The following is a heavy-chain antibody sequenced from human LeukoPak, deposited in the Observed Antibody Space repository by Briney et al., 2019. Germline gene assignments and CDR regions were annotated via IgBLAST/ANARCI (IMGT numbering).Heavy chain of an antibody. V-gene: IGHV4-39*07. CDR3: ARRQGAFDI. CDR2: IYYSGST. J-gene: IGHJ3*02. CDR1: GGSISSSSYY. Sequence: SETLSLTCTVSGGSISSSSYYWGWIRQPPGKGLEWIGSIYYSGSTYYNPSLKSRVTISVDTSKNQFSLKLSSVTAADTAMYYCARRQGAFDIWGQGTMVTVSS.